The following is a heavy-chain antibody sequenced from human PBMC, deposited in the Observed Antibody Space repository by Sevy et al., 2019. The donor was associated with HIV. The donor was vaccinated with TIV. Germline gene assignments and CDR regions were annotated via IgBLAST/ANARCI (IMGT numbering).Heavy chain of an antibody. V-gene: IGHV1-24*01. J-gene: IGHJ4*02. D-gene: IGHD3-3*01. CDR3: ATGREYYEGNSGYFDY. CDR1: GYTLTQLS. CDR2: FDPEDGER. Sequence: ASVKVSCKVSGYTLTQLSMHWVRQAPGKGLEWLGSFDPEDGERIYGQKFQGRFTMTEETSTDTAYMELSSLRSEDTAIYYCATGREYYEGNSGYFDYWGQGTLVTVSS.